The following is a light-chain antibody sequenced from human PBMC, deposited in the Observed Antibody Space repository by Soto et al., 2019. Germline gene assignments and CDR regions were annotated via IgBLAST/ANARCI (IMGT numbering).Light chain of an antibody. V-gene: IGKV3-20*01. CDR1: QSIARNS. CDR3: QQYGGLPSS. CDR2: AAS. Sequence: EIVLTQSPGTLSLSPGERATLSCRASQSIARNSIAWYQQKPGRAPRLLIYAASTRATGIPDRFSGGGPGSYFTLAISGLEPDDFAACNWQQYGGLPSSCGGGIRVEIK. J-gene: IGKJ4*02.